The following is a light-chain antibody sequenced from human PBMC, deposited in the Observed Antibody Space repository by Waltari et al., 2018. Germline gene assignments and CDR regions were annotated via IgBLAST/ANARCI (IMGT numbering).Light chain of an antibody. CDR3: QQYNSYAWT. CDR2: KAS. Sequence: DIQLTQSPSTLSASVGDRVTITCRASQSISSWLAWYQQKPGKAPKLLIYKASSLASGVPSRFSGSGAGTEFTLAFSSLQPDEFATYYCQQYNSYAWTFGQGTKVEIK. CDR1: QSISSW. J-gene: IGKJ1*01. V-gene: IGKV1-5*03.